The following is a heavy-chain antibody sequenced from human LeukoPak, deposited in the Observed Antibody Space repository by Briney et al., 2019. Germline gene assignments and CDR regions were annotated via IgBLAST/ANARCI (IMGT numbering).Heavy chain of an antibody. V-gene: IGHV4-34*01. J-gene: IGHJ6*02. CDR2: INHRGST. CDR1: GGSFSGYY. D-gene: IGHD6-13*01. Sequence: SETLSLTCAVYGGSFSGYYWSWIRQPPGKGLEWIGEINHRGSTNYNPSLKSRVTISVDTSKNQFSLKLSSVTAADTAVYYCAVAAGYYYYGMDVWGQGTTVTVSS. CDR3: AVAAGYYYYGMDV.